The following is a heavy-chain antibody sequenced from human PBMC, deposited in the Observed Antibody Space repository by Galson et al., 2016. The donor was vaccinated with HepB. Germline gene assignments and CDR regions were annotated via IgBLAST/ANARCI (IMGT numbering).Heavy chain of an antibody. J-gene: IGHJ4*02. CDR2: TSTYKDNK. CDR3: ARDTRGYCDN. CDR1: GYSFTSHD. D-gene: IGHD3-10*01. V-gene: IGHV1-18*01. Sequence: SVKVSCKASGYSFTSHDITWVRQAPGQGLEWVGWTSTYKDNKNYAQKFQGRVTMTTDASTSTAYMGLRSLRSDDTAVYYCARDTRGYCDNWGQGTLVTVSS.